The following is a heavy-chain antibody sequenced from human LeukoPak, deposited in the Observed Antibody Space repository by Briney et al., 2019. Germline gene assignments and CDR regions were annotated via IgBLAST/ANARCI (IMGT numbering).Heavy chain of an antibody. CDR1: DGSISSYY. V-gene: IGHV4-59*01. J-gene: IGHJ6*03. Sequence: SETLSLTCTVSDGSISSYYWSWIRQPPGKGLEWIGYIYYSGSTNYDPSLKSRVTISVDTSKNQFSLKLSSVTAADTAVYYCATALGSGYYYMDVWGKGTTVTVSS. CDR2: IYYSGST. D-gene: IGHD6-19*01. CDR3: ATALGSGYYYMDV.